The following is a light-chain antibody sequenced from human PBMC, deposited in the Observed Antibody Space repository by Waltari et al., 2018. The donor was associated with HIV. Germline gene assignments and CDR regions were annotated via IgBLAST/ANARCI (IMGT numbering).Light chain of an antibody. CDR2: EVR. J-gene: IGLJ2*01. CDR1: GSDVGGYNY. V-gene: IGLV2-14*01. Sequence: QSALTQPASVSGSPGQSITISCTGTGSDVGGYNYVSWYQQRPGAAPKLLIYEVRKRPAGISSRFSGSKSGNTASRTISGLQAEDEADYYCSSYTDTTTLGVVFGGGTKLTVL. CDR3: SSYTDTTTLGVV.